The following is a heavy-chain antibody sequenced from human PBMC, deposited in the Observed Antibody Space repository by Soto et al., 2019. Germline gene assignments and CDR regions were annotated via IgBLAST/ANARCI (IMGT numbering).Heavy chain of an antibody. D-gene: IGHD6-13*01. CDR1: GGSISSYY. V-gene: IGHV4-59*01. CDR2: IYYSGST. CDR3: ARDRGTYSSSWDYYYYGMDV. Sequence: SETLSLTCTVSGGSISSYYWSWIRQPPGKGLEWIGYIYYSGSTNYNPSLKNRVTTSVDTSKNQFSLKLSSVTAADTAVYYCARDRGTYSSSWDYYYYGMDVWGQGTTVTVSS. J-gene: IGHJ6*02.